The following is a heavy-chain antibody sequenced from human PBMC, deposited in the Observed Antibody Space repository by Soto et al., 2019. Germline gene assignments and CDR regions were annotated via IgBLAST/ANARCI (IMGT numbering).Heavy chain of an antibody. CDR3: ARDSRDVDTAMVFSFGAIYYYYGMDV. J-gene: IGHJ6*02. CDR1: GFTFSSYE. V-gene: IGHV3-48*03. CDR2: ISSSGSTI. D-gene: IGHD5-18*01. Sequence: QSGGSLRLSCAASGFTFSSYEMNWVRQAPGKGLEWVSYISSSGSTIYYADSVKGRFTISRDNAKNSLYLQMNSLRAEDTAVYYCARDSRDVDTAMVFSFGAIYYYYGMDVWGQGTTVTVSS.